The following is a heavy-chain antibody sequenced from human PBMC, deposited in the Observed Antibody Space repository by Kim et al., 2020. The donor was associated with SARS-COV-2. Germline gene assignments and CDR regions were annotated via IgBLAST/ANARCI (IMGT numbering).Heavy chain of an antibody. J-gene: IGHJ4*02. D-gene: IGHD2-21*01. CDR3: SRVRGAYPNYSLDY. CDR1: GYTFSAYY. CDR2: INPNTGGT. V-gene: IGHV1-2*02. Sequence: ASVKVSCKASGYTFSAYYVHWVRQAPGQGIAWMGWINPNTGGTSYAQDFQGRVTMTRDTSISTAYMELSSLTSDDTAVYFCSRVRGAYPNYSLDYWGQGTLVTVSS.